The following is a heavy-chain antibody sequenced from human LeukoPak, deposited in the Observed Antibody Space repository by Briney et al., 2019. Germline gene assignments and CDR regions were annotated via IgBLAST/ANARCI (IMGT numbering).Heavy chain of an antibody. Sequence: PSETLSLTCAVYGGSFSGYNWTWIRQPPGKGLEWIGEINHSGSTDYNPSLKSRVTISVDTSKNQFSLKVSSVTAADTAVYYCAFLLAGVSDGYDNAFDIWGQGTMVTVS. D-gene: IGHD3-22*01. V-gene: IGHV4-34*01. CDR1: GGSFSGYN. J-gene: IGHJ3*02. CDR2: INHSGST. CDR3: AFLLAGVSDGYDNAFDI.